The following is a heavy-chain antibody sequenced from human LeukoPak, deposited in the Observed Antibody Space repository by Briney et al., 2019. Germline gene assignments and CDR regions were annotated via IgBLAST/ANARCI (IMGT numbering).Heavy chain of an antibody. Sequence: ASVKVSCKASGYTFTGYYMHWVRQAPGQGLEWMGWINPNSGGTNYAQNFQGRVTMTRDTSISTAYMELSRLRSDDTAVYYCARGTDYYDPTGYYPDYWGQGTLVTVSS. J-gene: IGHJ4*02. D-gene: IGHD3-22*01. CDR3: ARGTDYYDPTGYYPDY. CDR1: GYTFTGYY. CDR2: INPNSGGT. V-gene: IGHV1-2*02.